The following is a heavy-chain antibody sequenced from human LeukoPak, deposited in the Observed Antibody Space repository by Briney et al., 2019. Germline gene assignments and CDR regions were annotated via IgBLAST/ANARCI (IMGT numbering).Heavy chain of an antibody. CDR3: AHGYSDYDPYFDY. CDR1: GFSLATSRVG. D-gene: IGHD4-11*01. CDR2: IYWNDNK. V-gene: IGHV2-5*01. Sequence: SGPTLVNPTQTLTLTCTFSGFSLATSRVGVGWIRQPPGKALEWLALIYWNDNKRYSPSLRSRLTVTKDTSKTQVFLTMTKMDPVDTATYYCAHGYSDYDPYFDYWGQGTLVTVSS. J-gene: IGHJ4*02.